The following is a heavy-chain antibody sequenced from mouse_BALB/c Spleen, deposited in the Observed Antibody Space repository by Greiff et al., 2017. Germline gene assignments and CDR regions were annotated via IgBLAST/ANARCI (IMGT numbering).Heavy chain of an antibody. CDR1: GFSLSRYS. Sequence: VMLVESGPGLVAPSQSLSITCTVSGFSLSRYSLHWVRQPPGKGLEWLGMIWGGGSTDYNSALKSRLSISKDNSKSQVFLKMNSLQTDDTAMYYCARNYGSSNYYAMDYWGQGTSVTVSS. D-gene: IGHD1-1*01. J-gene: IGHJ4*01. V-gene: IGHV2-6-4*01. CDR3: ARNYGSSNYYAMDY. CDR2: IWGGGST.